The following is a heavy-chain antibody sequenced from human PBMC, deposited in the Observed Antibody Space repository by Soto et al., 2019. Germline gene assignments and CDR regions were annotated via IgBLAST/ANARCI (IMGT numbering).Heavy chain of an antibody. CDR1: GYTFTIYA. Sequence: ASVKVSCKASGYTFTIYAMHCVLQSPLQRLDWMGCINAGNGNTKYSQKFQGRVTITRDTSASTAYMELSSLRSEDTAVYYCATGGAYCSGGSCYSSYYYYGMDVWGQGTTVTVSS. CDR3: ATGGAYCSGGSCYSSYYYYGMDV. J-gene: IGHJ6*02. V-gene: IGHV1-3*01. D-gene: IGHD2-15*01. CDR2: INAGNGNT.